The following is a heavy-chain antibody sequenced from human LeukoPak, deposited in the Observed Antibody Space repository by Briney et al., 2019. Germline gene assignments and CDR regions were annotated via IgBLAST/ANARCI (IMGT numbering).Heavy chain of an antibody. V-gene: IGHV1-46*01. CDR2: INPSSGST. CDR3: ARSVIDNSGAFHQNDY. J-gene: IGHJ4*02. CDR1: GYSFMSYY. D-gene: IGHD3-22*01. Sequence: GASVKVSCKASGYSFMSYYMHCVRQAPGQGLEWMGIINPSSGSTSYAQKFQGRVTTTRDTSTSTVYMELNSLRSEDTAVYFCARSVIDNSGAFHQNDYWGLGTLVTVSS.